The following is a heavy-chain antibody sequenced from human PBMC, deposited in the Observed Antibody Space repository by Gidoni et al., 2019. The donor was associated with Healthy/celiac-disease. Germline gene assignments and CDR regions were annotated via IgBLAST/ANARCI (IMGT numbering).Heavy chain of an antibody. D-gene: IGHD2-15*01. Sequence: EVQLLESGGGLVQPGWSLRLSCVASGFTFSSYAMSWVRQAPGKGLEWVSAISGSGGSTYYADSVKGRFTISRDNSKNTLYLQMNSLRAEDTAVYYCAPPVVAAINFFDYWGQGTLVTVSS. CDR2: ISGSGGST. CDR1: GFTFSSYA. V-gene: IGHV3-23*01. CDR3: APPVVAAINFFDY. J-gene: IGHJ4*02.